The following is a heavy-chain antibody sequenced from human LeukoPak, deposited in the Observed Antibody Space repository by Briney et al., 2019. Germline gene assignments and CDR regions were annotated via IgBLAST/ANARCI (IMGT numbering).Heavy chain of an antibody. D-gene: IGHD4-17*01. J-gene: IGHJ4*02. CDR2: ISDDGSNK. CDR1: GFTFSSYA. CDR3: ARAFSTTAFDS. Sequence: GGSLRLSCAASGFTFSSYAMNWVRQAPGKGLEWVAVISDDGSNKYDADSVKGRFTISRDNSKNTLYLQMYSLRAEDTAVYYCARAFSTTAFDSWGQGTLVTVSS. V-gene: IGHV3-30*04.